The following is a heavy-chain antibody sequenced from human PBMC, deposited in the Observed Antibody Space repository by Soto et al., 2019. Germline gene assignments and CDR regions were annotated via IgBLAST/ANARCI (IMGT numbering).Heavy chain of an antibody. Sequence: QVQLQQWGAGLLKPSETLSLTCAVYGGSFNSYYWSWIRQPPGKGLEWIGEINYSGSTNYNPSLKSRVTISVDPSKNQFSLKVSSVPAADTAVYYCARGHKEQLIRSGGWFDPWGQGTLVTVSS. CDR3: ARGHKEQLIRSGGWFDP. V-gene: IGHV4-34*01. J-gene: IGHJ5*02. CDR1: GGSFNSYY. CDR2: INYSGST. D-gene: IGHD6-13*01.